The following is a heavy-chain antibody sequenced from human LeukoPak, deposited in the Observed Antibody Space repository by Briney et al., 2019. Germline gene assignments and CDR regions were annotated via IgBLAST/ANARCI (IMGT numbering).Heavy chain of an antibody. Sequence: RPGGSLRLSCAASGFTFSSYAMHWVRQAPGKGLEWVAVISYDGSNKYYADSVMGRFTISRDNSKNTLFLQMNSLRAEDTSVYHCAKGLSSGYSGSDYWGQGTLVTVSS. CDR2: ISYDGSNK. D-gene: IGHD3-22*01. CDR1: GFTFSSYA. V-gene: IGHV3-30*04. CDR3: AKGLSSGYSGSDY. J-gene: IGHJ4*02.